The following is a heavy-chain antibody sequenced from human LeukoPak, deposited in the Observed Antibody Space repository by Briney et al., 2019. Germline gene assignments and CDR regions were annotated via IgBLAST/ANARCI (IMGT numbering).Heavy chain of an antibody. CDR3: ASPSGSYYNFDY. CDR1: GGSISSSSYY. V-gene: IGHV4-39*01. D-gene: IGHD3-10*01. CDR2: ICYSGST. J-gene: IGHJ4*02. Sequence: SETLSLTCTVSGGSISSSSYYWGWIRQPPGKGLEWIGSICYSGSTYYNPSLKSRVTISVDTSKNQFSLKLSSVTAADTAVYYCASPSGSYYNFDYWGQGTLVTVSS.